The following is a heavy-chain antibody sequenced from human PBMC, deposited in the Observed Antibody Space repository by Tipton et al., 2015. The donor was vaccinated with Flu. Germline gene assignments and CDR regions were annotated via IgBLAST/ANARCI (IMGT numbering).Heavy chain of an antibody. Sequence: TLSLTCTVSGGSISSYYWSWIRQPAGKGLEWIGRIYYSGSTYYNPSLKSRVTISVDTSKNQFSLKLSSVTAADTAVYYCARWYQLLYGFDYWGQGTLVTVSS. CDR2: IYYSGST. J-gene: IGHJ4*02. D-gene: IGHD2-2*02. CDR1: GGSISSYY. V-gene: IGHV4-59*05. CDR3: ARWYQLLYGFDY.